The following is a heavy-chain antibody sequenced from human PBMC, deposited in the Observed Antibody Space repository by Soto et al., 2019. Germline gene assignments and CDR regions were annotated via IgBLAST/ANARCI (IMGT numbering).Heavy chain of an antibody. CDR2: IIPIFGTA. V-gene: IGHV1-69*01. D-gene: IGHD4-4*01. J-gene: IGHJ4*02. Sequence: QVQLVQSGAEVKKPGSSVKVSCKASGGTFSSYAISWVRQAPGQGLEWMGGIIPIFGTANYAQKFQGRVTITADESTSTAYMEPSSLRSEDTAVYYCARSPRSRRYDYSFDYWGQGTLVTVSS. CDR1: GGTFSSYA. CDR3: ARSPRSRRYDYSFDY.